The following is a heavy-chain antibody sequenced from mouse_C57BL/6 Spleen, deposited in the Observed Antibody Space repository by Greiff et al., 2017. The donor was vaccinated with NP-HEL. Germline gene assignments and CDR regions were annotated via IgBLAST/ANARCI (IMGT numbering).Heavy chain of an antibody. CDR1: GYTFTDYY. D-gene: IGHD1-1*01. Sequence: EVQLQQSGPELVKPGASVKISCKASGYTFTDYYMNWVKQSHGKSLEWIGDINPNNGGTSYNQKFKGKATLTVDKSSRTAYMELSSLTSEDSAVYYCARSEGHYYGSRYYFDYWGQGTTLTVSS. CDR3: ARSEGHYYGSRYYFDY. J-gene: IGHJ2*01. V-gene: IGHV1-26*01. CDR2: INPNNGGT.